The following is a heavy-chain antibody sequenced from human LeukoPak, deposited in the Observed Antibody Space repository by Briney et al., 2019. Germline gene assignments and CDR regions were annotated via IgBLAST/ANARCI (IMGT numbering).Heavy chain of an antibody. CDR2: IYSGGST. V-gene: IGHV3-53*01. J-gene: IGHJ4*02. CDR3: ARDRYYDILTGYLYYFDY. CDR1: GFTVSSNY. D-gene: IGHD3-9*01. Sequence: GGSLRLSCAASGFTVSSNYMSWVRQAPGKGLEWVSVIYSGGSTYYADSVKGRFTISRDNSKNTLYLQMNSLRAEDTAVYYCARDRYYDILTGYLYYFDYWGQGTLVTVSS.